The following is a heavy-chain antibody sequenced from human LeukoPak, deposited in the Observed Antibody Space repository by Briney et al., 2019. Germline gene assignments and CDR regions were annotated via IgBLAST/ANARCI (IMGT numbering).Heavy chain of an antibody. CDR3: ASSYIPSRGMDV. V-gene: IGHV4-39*07. J-gene: IGHJ6*02. CDR2: INHNGST. D-gene: IGHD2-2*02. CDR1: GGSISSTSFY. Sequence: SETLSLTCSVSGGSISSTSFYWDWIRQPPGKGLEWIGEINHNGSTNCNPSLKSRVTISVDTSKNQFSLKLTSVTAADTAVYYCASSYIPSRGMDVWGQGTTVTVSS.